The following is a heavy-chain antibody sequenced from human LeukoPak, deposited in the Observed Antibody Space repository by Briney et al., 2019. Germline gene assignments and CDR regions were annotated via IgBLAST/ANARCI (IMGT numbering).Heavy chain of an antibody. D-gene: IGHD1-26*01. J-gene: IGHJ4*02. CDR1: GGSISSSSYY. V-gene: IGHV4-39*07. Sequence: SETLSLTCTVSGGSISSSSYYWGWIRQPPGKGLEWIGSIYYSGSTYYNPSLKSRVTISVDTSKNQFSLKLSSVTAADTAVYYCARALEGAVLDYWGQGTLVTVSS. CDR2: IYYSGST. CDR3: ARALEGAVLDY.